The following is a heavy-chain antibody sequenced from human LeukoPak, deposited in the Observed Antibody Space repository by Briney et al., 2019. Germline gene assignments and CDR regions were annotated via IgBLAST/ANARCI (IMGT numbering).Heavy chain of an antibody. V-gene: IGHV3-23*01. D-gene: IGHD2-21*02. Sequence: GGSLRLSCAASGFTFSSYAMSWVRQAPGKGLEWVSAISGSGGSTYYADSVKGRFTISRDNSKNTLYLQMNSLRAEDTAVYYCAKGTPFKHCGGDCYSSPDSMDVWGQGTTVTVSS. CDR1: GFTFSSYA. J-gene: IGHJ6*02. CDR3: AKGTPFKHCGGDCYSSPDSMDV. CDR2: ISGSGGST.